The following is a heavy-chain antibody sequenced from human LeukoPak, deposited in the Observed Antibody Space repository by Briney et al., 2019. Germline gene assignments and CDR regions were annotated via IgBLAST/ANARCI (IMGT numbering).Heavy chain of an antibody. V-gene: IGHV4-34*01. CDR1: GGSFSGYY. D-gene: IGHD6-13*01. CDR2: INHSGST. Sequence: SETLSLTCAVYGGSFSGYYWSWIRQPPGKGLEWIGEINHSGSTNYNPSLKSRVTISVDTSKNQFSLKLSSVTAADTAVYYCARVPYSSSWYGMANFDYWGQGTLVTVSS. CDR3: ARVPYSSSWYGMANFDY. J-gene: IGHJ4*02.